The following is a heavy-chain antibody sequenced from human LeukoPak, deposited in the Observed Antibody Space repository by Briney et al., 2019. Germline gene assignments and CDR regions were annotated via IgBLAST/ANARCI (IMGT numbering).Heavy chain of an antibody. J-gene: IGHJ5*02. Sequence: ASVKVSCKASGYTFASYGISWVRQAPGQGLEWMGWISAYNGNTNYAQKLQGRVTMTTDTSTNTAYMELRSLRSDDTAVYYCARSIAAAASNWFDPWGQGTLVTVSS. CDR1: GYTFASYG. V-gene: IGHV1-18*01. CDR2: ISAYNGNT. D-gene: IGHD6-13*01. CDR3: ARSIAAAASNWFDP.